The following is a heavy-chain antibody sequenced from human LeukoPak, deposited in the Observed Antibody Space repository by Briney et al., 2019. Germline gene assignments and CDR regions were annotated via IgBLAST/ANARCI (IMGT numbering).Heavy chain of an antibody. CDR2: IRAYNGNT. CDR3: ARAPSSPYYYGSGSYRFDY. D-gene: IGHD3-10*01. Sequence: GASVKVFCKASGYTFTSYGISRVPQPPGQGLEWMGWIRAYNGNTNYAQKLQGRVTMTTDTSTSTAYMELRSLRSDDTAVYYCARAPSSPYYYGSGSYRFDYWGQGTLVTVSS. CDR1: GYTFTSYG. V-gene: IGHV1-18*01. J-gene: IGHJ4*02.